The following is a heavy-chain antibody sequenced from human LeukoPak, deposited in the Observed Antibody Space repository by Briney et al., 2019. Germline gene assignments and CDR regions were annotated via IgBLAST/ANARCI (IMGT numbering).Heavy chain of an antibody. J-gene: IGHJ4*02. Sequence: GGSLRLSCAASEFTFSSYVMYWVRQAPGKGLEWVAAINYNGVITDYADSVRGRFTISRDNSKNTLYLQMNSLRGEDTAVYYCAKLGARLTSTGQDYWGQGTLVTVSS. CDR3: AKLGARLTSTGQDY. D-gene: IGHD3-9*01. V-gene: IGHV3-23*01. CDR1: EFTFSSYV. CDR2: INYNGVIT.